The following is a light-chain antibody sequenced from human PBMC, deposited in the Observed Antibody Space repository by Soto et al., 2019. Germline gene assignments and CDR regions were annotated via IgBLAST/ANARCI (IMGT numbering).Light chain of an antibody. Sequence: EIVLTQSPGTLSLSPGERATLSCRASQSVTSSYFAWYQQKPGQAPRLLIYAASSRATGIPDRFSGSGSGTEFTLTISSLEPEDFAVYYCQQRSEWPRTFGQGTKLEI. CDR1: QSVTSSY. CDR3: QQRSEWPRT. J-gene: IGKJ2*01. CDR2: AAS. V-gene: IGKV3D-20*02.